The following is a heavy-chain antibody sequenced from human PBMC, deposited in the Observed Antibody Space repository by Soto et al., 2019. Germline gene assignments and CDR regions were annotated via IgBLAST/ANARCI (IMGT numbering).Heavy chain of an antibody. D-gene: IGHD3-3*01. CDR1: GFTFSSYG. V-gene: IGHV3-30*18. CDR3: AKDLEMATTLDY. CDR2: ISYDGSNK. J-gene: IGHJ4*02. Sequence: GGSLRLSCAASGFTFSSYGMHWFRQAPGKGLEWVAVISYDGSNKYYADSVKGRFTISRDNSKNTLYLQMNSLRAEDTAVYYCAKDLEMATTLDYWGQGTLVTVSS.